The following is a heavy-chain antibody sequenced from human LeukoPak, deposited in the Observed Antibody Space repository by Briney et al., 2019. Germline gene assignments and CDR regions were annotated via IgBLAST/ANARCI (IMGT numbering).Heavy chain of an antibody. V-gene: IGHV3-23*01. CDR3: AKSRDYGDYLNWFDP. D-gene: IGHD4-17*01. CDR1: GFTFSSYA. J-gene: IGHJ5*02. Sequence: GGSLRLSCAASGFTFSSYAMSWVRQAPGKGLEWVSAISGRDDSTYYADSVKGRFTISRDNSKDTLYLQMNSLRAEDTAVYYCAKSRDYGDYLNWFDPWGQGTLVTVSS. CDR2: ISGRDDST.